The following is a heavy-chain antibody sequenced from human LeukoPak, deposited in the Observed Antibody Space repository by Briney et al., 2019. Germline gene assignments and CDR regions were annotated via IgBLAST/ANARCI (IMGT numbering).Heavy chain of an antibody. CDR2: ISNDGSNK. V-gene: IGHV3-30*04. CDR3: ARGTYSGSSYPGY. D-gene: IGHD1-26*01. J-gene: IGHJ4*02. CDR1: GFTFSSYA. Sequence: PGGSLGLSCAASGFTFSSYAIHWVRQAPGKGLEWVAVISNDGSNKDYADSVKGRFTISRDNSKKTVYMQMNSLRGDDTAVYFCARGTYSGSSYPGYWGQGTLVTVSS.